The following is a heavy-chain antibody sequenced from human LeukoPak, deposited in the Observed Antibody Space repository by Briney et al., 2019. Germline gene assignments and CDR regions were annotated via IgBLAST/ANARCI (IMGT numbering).Heavy chain of an antibody. CDR3: ARGDWFDP. Sequence: GGSLRLSCAASGFTFSTYSMNWVRQAPGKGLEWVSSISSNSSYIYYADSVKGRFTISRDNAKNSLYLQMNSLRAEDTAVYYCARGDWFDPWGQGTLVTVSS. J-gene: IGHJ5*02. CDR2: ISSNSSYI. CDR1: GFTFSTYS. V-gene: IGHV3-21*01.